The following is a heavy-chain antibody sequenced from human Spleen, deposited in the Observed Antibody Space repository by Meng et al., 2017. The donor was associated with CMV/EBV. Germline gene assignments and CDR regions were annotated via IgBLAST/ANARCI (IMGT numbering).Heavy chain of an antibody. J-gene: IGHJ4*02. CDR1: GFTFGSYA. CDR3: AKVTNWSSGSPSTHYFDY. V-gene: IGHV3-23*03. D-gene: IGHD3-22*01. Sequence: ETLSLTCVASGFTFGSYAMSWVRQAPGKGLEWISVIYIGDSSTDYADSVKGRFTISRDNSKKTLYLQMNSLRAEDTAVYYCAKVTNWSSGSPSTHYFDYWGQGTLVTVSS. CDR2: IYIGDSST.